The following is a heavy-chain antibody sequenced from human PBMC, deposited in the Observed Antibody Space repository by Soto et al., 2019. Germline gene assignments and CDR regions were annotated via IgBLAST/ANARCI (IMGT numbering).Heavy chain of an antibody. CDR1: GGTFSSYA. V-gene: IGHV1-69*13. CDR3: ARGGITIFGVDPYYYYGMDV. D-gene: IGHD3-3*01. CDR2: IIPIFGTA. J-gene: IGHJ6*02. Sequence: SVKVSCKASGGTFSSYAISWVRQAPGQGLEWMGGIIPIFGTANYAQKFQGRVTITADESTSTAYMELSSLRSEDTAVYYCARGGITIFGVDPYYYYGMDVWGQGTTVTVSS.